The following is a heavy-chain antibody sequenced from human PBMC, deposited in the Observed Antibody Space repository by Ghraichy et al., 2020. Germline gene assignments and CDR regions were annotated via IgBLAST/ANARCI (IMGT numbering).Heavy chain of an antibody. D-gene: IGHD3-10*01. CDR1: GYTFTGYY. V-gene: IGHV1-2*02. CDR3: AREPYYGSGSYFDY. Sequence: SVTVSCKASGYTFTGYYMHWVRQAPGQGLEWMGWINPNSGGTNYAQKFQGRVTMTRDTSISTAYMELSRLRSDDTAVYYCAREPYYGSGSYFDYWGQGTLVTVSS. J-gene: IGHJ4*02. CDR2: INPNSGGT.